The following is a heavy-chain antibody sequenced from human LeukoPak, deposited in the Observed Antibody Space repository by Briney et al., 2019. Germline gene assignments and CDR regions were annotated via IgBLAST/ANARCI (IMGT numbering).Heavy chain of an antibody. CDR1: GASFTGYY. CDR2: INHSVST. CDR3: AGGRGSSGWYGGFDY. J-gene: IGHJ4*02. Sequence: PSETQSPTCALYGASFTGYYCSWIRHPPRNWREWIGEINHSVSTTYNPSLKSRVTIPVDTSKNQFSLKLSSVTAADTAVYYCAGGRGSSGWYGGFDYWGQGTLVTVSS. V-gene: IGHV4-34*01. D-gene: IGHD6-19*01.